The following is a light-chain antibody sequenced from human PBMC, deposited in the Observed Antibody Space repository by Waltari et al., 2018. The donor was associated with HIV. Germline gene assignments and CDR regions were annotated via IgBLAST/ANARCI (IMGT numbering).Light chain of an antibody. J-gene: IGKJ5*01. Sequence: DIVLTQSPDSLAVSLGERATINCTSSRSISYSSNNKNYLVWYQQKPGQPPRVLIYWASTRESGVPDRFSGSGSGTDFTLTISSLQTEDVAVYFCQQYHSLPITFGQGTRLESK. CDR1: RSISYSSNNKNY. CDR3: QQYHSLPIT. CDR2: WAS. V-gene: IGKV4-1*01.